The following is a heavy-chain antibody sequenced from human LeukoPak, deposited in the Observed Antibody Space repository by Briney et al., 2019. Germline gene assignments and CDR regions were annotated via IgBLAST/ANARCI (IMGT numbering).Heavy chain of an antibody. CDR3: ARGETVYGGAIVY. Sequence: GASVKVSCKASGGTFSSYAISWVRQAPGQGLEWMGGIILIFGTANYAQKFQGRVTITADESTSTAYMELSRLRSDDTAVYYCARGETVYGGAIVYWGQGTLVTVSS. CDR1: GGTFSSYA. D-gene: IGHD3-16*02. CDR2: IILIFGTA. V-gene: IGHV1-69*13. J-gene: IGHJ4*02.